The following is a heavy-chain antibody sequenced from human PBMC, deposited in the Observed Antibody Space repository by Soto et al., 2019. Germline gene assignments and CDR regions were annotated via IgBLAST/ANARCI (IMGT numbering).Heavy chain of an antibody. CDR1: GGSFSTYA. J-gene: IGHJ6*02. V-gene: IGHV1-69*06. D-gene: IGHD5-12*01. CDR2: IIPIFGTP. Sequence: GASVKVSCKASGGSFSTYAISWVRQAPGQGLEWMGGIIPIFGTPNYAQKFQGRATITADRSTSTAYLELNSLRSEDTAVYYSAAPRTDGYKVPDPSTYYYYGLDVWGQGTTVTVSS. CDR3: AAPRTDGYKVPDPSTYYYYGLDV.